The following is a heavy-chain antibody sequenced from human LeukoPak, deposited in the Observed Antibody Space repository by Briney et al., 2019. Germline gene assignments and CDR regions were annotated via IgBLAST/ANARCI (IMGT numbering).Heavy chain of an antibody. D-gene: IGHD3-22*01. Sequence: SGGSLRLSCVASGFSFNIYAMNWVRQAPGKGLEWISAISSSGGTAYYADSVKGRFTISRDNSKNTLYLQMNSLRAEDTAVYYCAKVGRGRAMIVVVITNYFDYWGQGTLVTVSS. J-gene: IGHJ4*02. CDR2: ISSSGGTA. V-gene: IGHV3-23*01. CDR3: AKVGRGRAMIVVVITNYFDY. CDR1: GFSFNIYA.